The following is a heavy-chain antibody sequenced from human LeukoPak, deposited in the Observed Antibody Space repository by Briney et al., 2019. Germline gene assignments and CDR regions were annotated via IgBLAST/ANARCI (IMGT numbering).Heavy chain of an antibody. CDR3: ARNNYDFWSGYYPRYYYYYMDV. CDR1: GFTFSSYW. CDR2: IKQDGSEK. D-gene: IGHD3-3*01. V-gene: IGHV3-7*01. Sequence: GGSLRLSCVASGFTFSSYWMSWVRQAPGKGLEWVANIKQDGSEKYYVDSVKGRFTISRDNAKNSLYLQMNSLRAEDTAVYYCARNNYDFWSGYYPRYYYYYMDVWGKGTTVTVSS. J-gene: IGHJ6*03.